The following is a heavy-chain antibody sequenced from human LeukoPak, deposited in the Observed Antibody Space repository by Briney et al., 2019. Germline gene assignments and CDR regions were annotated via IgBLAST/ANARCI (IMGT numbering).Heavy chain of an antibody. Sequence: SETLSLTCAVYGGSFSGYYWSWIRQPPGKGLEWIGYIYCSGSTYYNPSLKSRVTISVDTSKNQFSLKLSSVTAADTAVYYCARDKRPGYYDSSSYYKDAFDIWGRGTMVTVSS. CDR1: GGSFSGYY. CDR3: ARDKRPGYYDSSSYYKDAFDI. V-gene: IGHV4-30-4*01. J-gene: IGHJ3*02. D-gene: IGHD3-22*01. CDR2: IYCSGST.